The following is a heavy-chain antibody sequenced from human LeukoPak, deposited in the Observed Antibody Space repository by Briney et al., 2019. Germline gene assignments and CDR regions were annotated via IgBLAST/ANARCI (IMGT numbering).Heavy chain of an antibody. D-gene: IGHD2-15*01. V-gene: IGHV1-24*01. J-gene: IGHJ5*02. Sequence: ASVKVSCKVSGYTLTELSMHWVRQAPGKGLEWMGGFDPEDGETIYAQKFQGRVTMTEDTSTDTAYMELSSLRSEDTAVYYCATDLRGYCSGGSCYHGYWFDPWGQGTLVTVSS. CDR3: ATDLRGYCSGGSCYHGYWFDP. CDR1: GYTLTELS. CDR2: FDPEDGET.